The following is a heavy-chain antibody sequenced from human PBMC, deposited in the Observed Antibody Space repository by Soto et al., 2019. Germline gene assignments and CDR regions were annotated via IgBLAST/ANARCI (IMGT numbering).Heavy chain of an antibody. CDR3: ARAPPVYSSGWYSQATPIYFDY. J-gene: IGHJ4*02. V-gene: IGHV1-69*13. D-gene: IGHD6-19*01. Sequence: SVKVSCKASGGTFSSYAISWVRQAPGQGLEWMGGIIPIFGTANYAQKFQGRVTITADESTSTAYMELSSLRSEDTAVYYCARAPPVYSSGWYSQATPIYFDYWGQGTLVTVSS. CDR1: GGTFSSYA. CDR2: IIPIFGTA.